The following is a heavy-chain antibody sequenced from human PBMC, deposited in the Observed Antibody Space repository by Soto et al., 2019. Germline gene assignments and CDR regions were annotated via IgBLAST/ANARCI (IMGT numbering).Heavy chain of an antibody. J-gene: IGHJ6*02. CDR2: ISSSSSYI. Sequence: GGSRRLSCAASGFTFSSYSMNWVRQAPGKGLEWVSSISSSSSYIYYADSVKGRFTISRDNAKNSLYLQMNSLRAEDTAVYYCARDRVLYDILTGYLYYYYYGMDVWGQGTTVTVSS. CDR1: GFTFSSYS. V-gene: IGHV3-21*01. D-gene: IGHD3-9*01. CDR3: ARDRVLYDILTGYLYYYYYGMDV.